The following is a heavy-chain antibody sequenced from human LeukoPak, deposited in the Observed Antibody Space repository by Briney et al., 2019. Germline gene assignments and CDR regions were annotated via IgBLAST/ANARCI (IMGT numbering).Heavy chain of an antibody. J-gene: IGHJ4*02. CDR2: IYSGGNT. CDR3: ARDTDYYGSGTLGYLDY. Sequence: GGSLRLSCAVSGFTVNNNFMSWVRQAPGKGLEWVSLIYSGGNTYYTDSVKGGFTISRDNSKNTLYLQMNSLRAEDTAVYYCARDTDYYGSGTLGYLDYWGQGTLVTVSS. D-gene: IGHD3-10*01. CDR1: GFTVNNNF. V-gene: IGHV3-66*01.